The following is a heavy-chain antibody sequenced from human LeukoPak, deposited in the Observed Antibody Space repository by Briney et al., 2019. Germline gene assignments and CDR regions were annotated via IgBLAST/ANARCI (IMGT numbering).Heavy chain of an antibody. Sequence: PGGSLRLSCAASGFTFEDYAMHWVRQAPGKGLEWVSGISWNSGSIGYADSVKGRFTISRDNAKNSLYLQMNSLRVEDTALYYCARTVSRYYGMDVWGQGTTVTVSS. CDR2: ISWNSGSI. CDR3: ARTVSRYYGMDV. V-gene: IGHV3-9*01. CDR1: GFTFEDYA. J-gene: IGHJ6*02. D-gene: IGHD1-1*01.